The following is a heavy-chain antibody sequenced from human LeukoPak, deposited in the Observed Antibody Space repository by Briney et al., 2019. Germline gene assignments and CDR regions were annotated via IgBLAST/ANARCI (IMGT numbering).Heavy chain of an antibody. CDR3: ARDCPTYSSGWYFPSDDAFDI. Sequence: GASVKVSCEASGYTFTSYYMHWVRQAPGQGLEWMGIINPSGGSTSYAQKFQGRVTMTRDTSTSTVYMELSSLRSEDTAVYYCARDCPTYSSGWYFPSDDAFDIWGQGTMVTVSS. V-gene: IGHV1-46*01. J-gene: IGHJ3*02. D-gene: IGHD6-19*01. CDR2: INPSGGST. CDR1: GYTFTSYY.